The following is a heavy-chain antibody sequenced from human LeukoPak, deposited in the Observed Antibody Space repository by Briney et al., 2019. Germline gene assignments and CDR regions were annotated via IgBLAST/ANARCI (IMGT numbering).Heavy chain of an antibody. Sequence: GGSLRLPCAASGFIFSSSWMTWVRQAPGKGLEWVANIKEDGSEKYYVDSVKGRFTISRDNAKNSLYLQMNSLRAEDTAMYYCARDRSAAYWGQGALVTVSS. CDR1: GFIFSSSW. V-gene: IGHV3-7*01. CDR2: IKEDGSEK. D-gene: IGHD3-3*01. J-gene: IGHJ4*02. CDR3: ARDRSAAY.